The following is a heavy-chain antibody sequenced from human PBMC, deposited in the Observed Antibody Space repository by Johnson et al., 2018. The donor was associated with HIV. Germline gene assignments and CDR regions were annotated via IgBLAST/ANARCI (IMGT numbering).Heavy chain of an antibody. D-gene: IGHD4/OR15-4a*01. CDR3: AKAPYGAGIRPGAFDI. CDR1: GFTVSSNY. J-gene: IGHJ3*02. CDR2: SWNSGSI. Sequence: VQLVESGGGLVQPGGSLRLSCAASGFTVSSNYMSWVRQAPGKGLEWVSGISWNSGSIGYADSVKGRFTISSDHAKNSLNLQMNSLTAGDMAVYYCAKAPYGAGIRPGAFDIWGQGTMVTVSS. V-gene: IGHV3-66*01.